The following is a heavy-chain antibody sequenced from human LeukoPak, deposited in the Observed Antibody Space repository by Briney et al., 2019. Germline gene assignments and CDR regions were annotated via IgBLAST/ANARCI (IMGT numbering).Heavy chain of an antibody. D-gene: IGHD3-9*01. J-gene: IGHJ5*02. CDR3: ARGGTYNDILSFDP. V-gene: IGHV4-59*01. CDR2: IYYTGRT. CDR1: GGSISYYY. Sequence: SETLSLTCTVSGGSISYYYWTWLRQSPGKGLEWIGQIYYTGRTYYNPSLERRVTISLDTSRIQFSLIMTSVSVDHKAMSYCARGGTYNDILSFDPWGQGTLVSVSS.